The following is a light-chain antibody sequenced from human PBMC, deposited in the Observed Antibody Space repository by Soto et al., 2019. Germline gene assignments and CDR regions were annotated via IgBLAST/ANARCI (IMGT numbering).Light chain of an antibody. CDR2: KVS. V-gene: IGKV2-30*02. Sequence: DVVMTQSPLSLPVTLGQPASISCRSSESLVHDDGNTYLNWFQQRPGQSPRRLIYKVSNRGSGVSDRFSGSGSGSNFTLKISRMEAEDLVVYYCMQGTHWPPTFGQGTKVDIK. CDR3: MQGTHWPPT. CDR1: ESLVHDDGNTY. J-gene: IGKJ1*01.